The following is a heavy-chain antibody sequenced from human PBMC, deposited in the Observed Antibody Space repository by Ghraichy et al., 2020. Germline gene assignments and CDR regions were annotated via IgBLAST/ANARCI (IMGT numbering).Heavy chain of an antibody. D-gene: IGHD3-9*01. CDR2: IGPGSDSI. J-gene: IGHJ3*02. CDR1: AFSFSSYS. CDR3: ARDVLTGDMREAFDI. V-gene: IGHV3-21*01. Sequence: GGSLRLSCAASAFSFSSYSMSWVRQAPGRGLEWVSCIGPGSDSIYYADSVKGRFTISRDNAKNSLYLQMDSLRADDTAVYYCARDVLTGDMREAFDIWGQGTMVTVSS.